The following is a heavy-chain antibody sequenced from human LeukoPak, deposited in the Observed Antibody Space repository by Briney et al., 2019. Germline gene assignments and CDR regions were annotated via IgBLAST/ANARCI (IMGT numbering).Heavy chain of an antibody. Sequence: GGSLRLSCAASGITFSSYAMHWVRQAPGKGLEWVAVISYDGSNKYYADSVKGRFTISRDNSKNTLYLQMNSLRAEDTAVYYCARDSMAEIGYWGQGTLVTVSS. CDR1: GITFSSYA. J-gene: IGHJ4*02. CDR2: ISYDGSNK. D-gene: IGHD3-3*02. CDR3: ARDSMAEIGY. V-gene: IGHV3-30*04.